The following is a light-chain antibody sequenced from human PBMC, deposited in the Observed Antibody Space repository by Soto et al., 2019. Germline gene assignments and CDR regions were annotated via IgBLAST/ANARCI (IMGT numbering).Light chain of an antibody. V-gene: IGLV2-11*01. CDR3: CSYAGSYKGYV. CDR1: SSDVGGYNY. Sequence: QSALTQPRSVSGSPGQSVTISCTGTSSDVGGYNYVSWYQQHPGKAPKLMIYDVSKRPSGVPDRFSGSKSGNTASLTISGLQAEDDADYYCCSYAGSYKGYVFGTGTKVTVL. CDR2: DVS. J-gene: IGLJ1*01.